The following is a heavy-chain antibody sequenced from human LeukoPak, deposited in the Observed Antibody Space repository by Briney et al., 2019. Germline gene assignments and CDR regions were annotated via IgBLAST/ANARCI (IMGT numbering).Heavy chain of an antibody. CDR2: IYPGDSDT. CDR3: ASLSGYEHSGFDY. D-gene: IGHD3-22*01. J-gene: IGHJ4*02. V-gene: IGHV5-51*01. Sequence: GESLEISCKGSGYSFTSYWIGWVRQMPGKGLEWMGIIYPGDSDTRYSPSFRGQVTISADKSISTAYLQWSSLKASDTAMYYCASLSGYEHSGFDYWGQGTLVTVSS. CDR1: GYSFTSYW.